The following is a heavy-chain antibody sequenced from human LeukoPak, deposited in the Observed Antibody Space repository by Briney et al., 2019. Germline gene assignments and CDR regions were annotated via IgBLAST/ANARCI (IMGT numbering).Heavy chain of an antibody. CDR1: GFTFSSYS. Sequence: GGSLRLSCAASGFTFSSYSMNWVRQAPGKGLEWISYIGISSGNTKYADSVKGRFTISRDNSKNTLHLQMNSLRAEDTAVYYCAKAYRSGWYEDAFDMWGQGTMVTVSS. J-gene: IGHJ3*02. V-gene: IGHV3-21*05. CDR2: IGISSGNT. CDR3: AKAYRSGWYEDAFDM. D-gene: IGHD6-19*01.